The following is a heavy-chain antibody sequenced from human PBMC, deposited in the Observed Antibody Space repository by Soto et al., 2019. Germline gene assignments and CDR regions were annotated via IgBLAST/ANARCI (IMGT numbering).Heavy chain of an antibody. J-gene: IGHJ6*02. CDR3: ARGHVFEAAAGTVSYYGMDV. Sequence: QVQLQQWGAGLLKPSETLSLTCAVYGGSFSGYYWSWIRQPPGQGLAWIGEINHSGSTNYNPSLKSRVTISVDTSKNQFSLKLSSVTAADTAVYYCARGHVFEAAAGTVSYYGMDVWGQGTTVTVSS. D-gene: IGHD6-13*01. V-gene: IGHV4-34*01. CDR1: GGSFSGYY. CDR2: INHSGST.